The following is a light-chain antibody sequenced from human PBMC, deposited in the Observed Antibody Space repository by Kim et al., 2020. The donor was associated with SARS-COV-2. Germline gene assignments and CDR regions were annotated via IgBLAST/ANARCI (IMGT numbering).Light chain of an antibody. Sequence: ALGQAVKITCLGDSLRNYNANWYQQKPGQAPVLVIYGKNNRPSGIPDRFSGSSSGSTTSLTITGAQAEDEADYYCDSRDSSGYHLVFGGGTQLTVL. V-gene: IGLV3-19*01. J-gene: IGLJ3*02. CDR3: DSRDSSGYHLV. CDR2: GKN. CDR1: SLRNYN.